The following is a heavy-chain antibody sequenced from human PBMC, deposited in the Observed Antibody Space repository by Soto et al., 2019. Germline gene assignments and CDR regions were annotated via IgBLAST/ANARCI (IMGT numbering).Heavy chain of an antibody. J-gene: IGHJ4*02. CDR1: GFSLSTSGVG. V-gene: IGHV2-5*01. Sequence: SGPTLVNPTQTLTLTCTFSGFSLSTSGVGVGWIRQPPGKALEWLALIYWNDDKRYSPSLKSRLTITKDTSKNQVVLTMTNMDPVDSAIYYGARRYNWKSPFDYWGQGTLVTVS. CDR2: IYWNDDK. D-gene: IGHD1-20*01. CDR3: ARRYNWKSPFDY.